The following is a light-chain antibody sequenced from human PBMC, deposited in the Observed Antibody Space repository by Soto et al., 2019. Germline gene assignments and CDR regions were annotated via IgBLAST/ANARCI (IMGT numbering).Light chain of an antibody. V-gene: IGLV1-40*01. CDR2: GNS. CDR1: RSNIGAVFD. Sequence: QSVLTQPPSVSGAPGQRVTISCTGIRSNIGAVFDVHWYQHLPGTAPKLLIYGNSNRPSGAPDRFSGSKSGTSASLAITGLQVEDEADYYCQSYDSSLSGYVFGTGTKVPVL. J-gene: IGLJ1*01. CDR3: QSYDSSLSGYV.